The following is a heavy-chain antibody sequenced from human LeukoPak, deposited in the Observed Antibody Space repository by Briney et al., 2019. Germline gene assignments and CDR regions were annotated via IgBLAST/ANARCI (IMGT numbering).Heavy chain of an antibody. D-gene: IGHD6-13*01. CDR1: GYTFTSYY. CDR2: INPNSGGT. J-gene: IGHJ4*02. CDR3: ARDGSIAAAGTIDPYHDY. Sequence: ASVKVSCKASGYTFTSYYMHWVRQAPGQGLEWMGWINPNSGGTNYAQKFQGRVTMTRDTSISTAYMELSRLRSDDTAVYYCARDGSIAAAGTIDPYHDYWGQGTLVTVSS. V-gene: IGHV1-2*02.